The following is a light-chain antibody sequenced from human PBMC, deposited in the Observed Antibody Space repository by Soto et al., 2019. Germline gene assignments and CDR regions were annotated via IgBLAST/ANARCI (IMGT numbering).Light chain of an antibody. Sequence: QSVLTQPASVSGSPGQSITISCTGTSSDVGGYDYVSWYQQYPGKAPKLMIYEVSNRPSGVSNRFSGSKSGNTASLTISGLQADDEADYYCSSYTSSSTWVFGGGTKLTVL. CDR3: SSYTSSSTWV. CDR2: EVS. V-gene: IGLV2-14*01. J-gene: IGLJ3*02. CDR1: SSDVGGYDY.